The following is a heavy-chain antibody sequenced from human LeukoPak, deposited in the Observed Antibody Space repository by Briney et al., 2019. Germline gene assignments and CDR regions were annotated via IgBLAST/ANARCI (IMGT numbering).Heavy chain of an antibody. CDR3: ARSGSIPSSATFDS. CDR2: INPNSGDT. V-gene: IGHV1-2*02. D-gene: IGHD6-6*01. CDR1: GYTFTGYY. J-gene: IGHJ4*02. Sequence: ASVKVSCKASGYTFTGYYMHWVRQAPGQGLEWMGWINPNSGDTNYAQNFQGRVTMTGDTSISTAYMELSSLRSDGTALYYCARSGSIPSSATFDSWGQGTLVTVSS.